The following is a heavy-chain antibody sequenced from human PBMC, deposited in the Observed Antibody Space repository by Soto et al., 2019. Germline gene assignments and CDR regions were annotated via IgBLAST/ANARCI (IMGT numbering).Heavy chain of an antibody. CDR3: ARTDRYQLSSFPDH. CDR1: GGSVTSASHY. V-gene: IGHV4-61*01. CDR2: IYYTGMT. Sequence: QVQLQESGPGLVKPSETLSLTCTVSGGSVTSASHYWSWIRQPPGKGLEWIGYIYYTGMTTYNPSLKSRVTISIDSSKSQFSLKLTSVAAADTAVYYCARTDRYQLSSFPDHWGQGTLVTVSS. J-gene: IGHJ5*02. D-gene: IGHD2-2*01.